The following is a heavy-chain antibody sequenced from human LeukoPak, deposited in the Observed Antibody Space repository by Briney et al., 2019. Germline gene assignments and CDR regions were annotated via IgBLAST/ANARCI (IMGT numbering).Heavy chain of an antibody. J-gene: IGHJ5*02. CDR2: MYSSGSP. CDR1: GGSISDYY. D-gene: IGHD5-12*01. Sequence: SETLSLTCNVSGGSISDYYRHWIRQPAGKGLEWIGFMYSSGSPYYNPSLRSRVTLSVDTSKNQFFLKLKSVTAADTAVYYCARDMVAMRPNKWFDPWGQGVLVTVSS. V-gene: IGHV4-4*07. CDR3: ARDMVAMRPNKWFDP.